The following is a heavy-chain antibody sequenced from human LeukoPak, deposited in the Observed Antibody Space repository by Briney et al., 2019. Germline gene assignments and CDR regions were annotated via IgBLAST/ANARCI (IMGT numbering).Heavy chain of an antibody. CDR2: INHSGST. Sequence: PSETLSLTCAVYGGSFSGYYWSWIRQPPGKGLEWIGEINHSGSTNYNPSLKSRVTISVDTSKNQFSLKPSSVTAADTAVYYCARGCKTYIVVVPAPRSNWFDPWGQGTLVTVSS. CDR1: GGSFSGYY. V-gene: IGHV4-34*01. CDR3: ARGCKTYIVVVPAPRSNWFDP. J-gene: IGHJ5*02. D-gene: IGHD2-2*01.